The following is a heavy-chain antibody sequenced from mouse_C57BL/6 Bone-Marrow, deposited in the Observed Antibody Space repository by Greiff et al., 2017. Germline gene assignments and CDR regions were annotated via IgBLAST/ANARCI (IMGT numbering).Heavy chain of an antibody. CDR1: GFSLSTSGMG. J-gene: IGHJ1*03. D-gene: IGHD1-1*01. CDR2: IYWDDDK. Sequence: QVTLKESGPGILQSSQTLSLTCSFSGFSLSTSGMGVSWIRQPSGKGLEWLAHIYWDDDKRYNPSLKSRLTISKDTSRNQVFLKITSVDTADTATYYRSRRGYYGSIWYFDVRGTGTTVTVSS. CDR3: SRRGYYGSIWYFDV. V-gene: IGHV8-12*01.